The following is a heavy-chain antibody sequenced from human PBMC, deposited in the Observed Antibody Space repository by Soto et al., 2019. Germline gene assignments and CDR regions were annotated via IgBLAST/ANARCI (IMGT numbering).Heavy chain of an antibody. CDR2: IRSKANSYAT. CDR1: GFTFSGSA. V-gene: IGHV3-73*01. J-gene: IGHJ4*02. D-gene: IGHD3-3*01. CDR3: TRQHGGYDFWSGYYPFDY. Sequence: EVQLVESGGGLVRPGGSLKLSCAASGFTFSGSAMHWVRQASGKGLEWVGRIRSKANSYATAYAASVKGRFTISRDDSKNTAYLQMNSLKNEDTAVYYCTRQHGGYDFWSGYYPFDYWGQGTLVTVST.